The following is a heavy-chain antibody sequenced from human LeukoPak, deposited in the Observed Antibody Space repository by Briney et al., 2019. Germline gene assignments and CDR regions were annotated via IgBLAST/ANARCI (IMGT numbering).Heavy chain of an antibody. CDR1: GYTFAGYY. CDR3: ARGRGIAARRELAFDI. Sequence: ASVKVSCKASGYTFAGYYMHWVRQAPGQGLEWMGWINPNSGGTNYAQKFQGRVTMTRDTSISTAYMDLSRLTSDDTAVYYCARGRGIAARRELAFDIWGQGTVVTVSS. D-gene: IGHD6-6*01. J-gene: IGHJ3*02. CDR2: INPNSGGT. V-gene: IGHV1-2*02.